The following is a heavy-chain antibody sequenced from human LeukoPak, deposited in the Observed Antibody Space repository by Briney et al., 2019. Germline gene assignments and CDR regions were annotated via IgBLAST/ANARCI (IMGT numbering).Heavy chain of an antibody. J-gene: IGHJ6*03. CDR3: AREGTGSYMDV. CDR1: GFTFDDYA. CDR2: IRTDGTIT. D-gene: IGHD1/OR15-1a*01. Sequence: GRSLRLSCAASGFTFDDYAMHWVRQAPGKGLVWVSRIRTDGTITTYADSVKGRFGISRDNAKNTLYLQVNSLRVEDTAVYYCAREGTGSYMDVWGKGTTVTVSS. V-gene: IGHV3-74*03.